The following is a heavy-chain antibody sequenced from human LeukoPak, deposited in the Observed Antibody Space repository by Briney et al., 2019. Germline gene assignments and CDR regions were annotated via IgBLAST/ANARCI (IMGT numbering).Heavy chain of an antibody. V-gene: IGHV3-30*04. CDR3: ATQPCSGGRCYLEN. D-gene: IGHD2-15*01. CDR1: GFTFSSYA. CDR2: ISHDGYNK. Sequence: GRSLRLSCGAPGFTFSSYAMHWVRQAPGKGLEWVTVISHDGYNKYYADSVKGRFTISRDNSKNTLWLQVNSLRAEDTAVYYCATQPCSGGRCYLENWGQGTLVTVSS. J-gene: IGHJ4*02.